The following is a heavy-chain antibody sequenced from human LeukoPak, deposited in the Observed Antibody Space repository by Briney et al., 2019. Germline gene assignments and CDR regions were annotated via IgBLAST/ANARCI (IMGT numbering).Heavy chain of an antibody. J-gene: IGHJ4*02. Sequence: SVKVSCKASGFTFTSSAMQWVRQARGQRLEWIGWIVVGSGNTNYAQKFQERVTITRDMSTSTAYMELSSLRSEDTAVYYCASRSSSWRQFDCWGQGTLVTVSS. V-gene: IGHV1-58*02. CDR3: ASRSSSWRQFDC. CDR1: GFTFTSSA. CDR2: IVVGSGNT. D-gene: IGHD6-13*01.